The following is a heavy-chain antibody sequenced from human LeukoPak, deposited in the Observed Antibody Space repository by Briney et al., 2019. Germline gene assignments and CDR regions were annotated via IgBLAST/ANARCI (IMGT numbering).Heavy chain of an antibody. J-gene: IGHJ4*02. D-gene: IGHD6-19*01. CDR2: INHSGST. Sequence: SKTLSLTCAVYGGSFSGYYWGWIRQPPGKGLEGFGEINHSGSTNYNPSLKSRVTISVDTSKNQFSLKLSSVTAAATAVYYCASARASEPGFVYSSGWALHDYWGQGTLVTVSS. CDR3: ASARASEPGFVYSSGWALHDY. V-gene: IGHV4-34*01. CDR1: GGSFSGYY.